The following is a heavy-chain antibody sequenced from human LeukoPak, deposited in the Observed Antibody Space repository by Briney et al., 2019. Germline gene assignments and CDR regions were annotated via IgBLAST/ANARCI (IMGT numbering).Heavy chain of an antibody. D-gene: IGHD2-2*01. V-gene: IGHV1-18*01. CDR1: GYTFTNYG. Sequence: ASVKVSCKASGYTFTNYGISWVRQAPGQGLEWMGWISTYNGNTNYAQKLQGRVTMTTDTSTSTAYMELRSLRSDDTAVYYCARDWCCSGASCSNTFDIWGQGTMVTVSS. J-gene: IGHJ3*02. CDR2: ISTYNGNT. CDR3: ARDWCCSGASCSNTFDI.